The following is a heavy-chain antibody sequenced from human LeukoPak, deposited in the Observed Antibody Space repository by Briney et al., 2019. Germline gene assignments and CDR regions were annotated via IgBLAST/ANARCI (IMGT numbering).Heavy chain of an antibody. CDR1: GFTFDDYA. D-gene: IGHD6-19*01. J-gene: IGHJ6*02. CDR3: AKDRIASWQWDYYYYGMDV. Sequence: PGGSLRLSCAASGFTFDDYAMHWVRQAPGKGLEWVSLISWDGGSTYYADSVKGRFTISRDNSKNSLYLQMNSLRAEDTALYYCAKDRIASWQWDYYYYGMDVWGQGTTVTVSS. V-gene: IGHV3-43D*03. CDR2: ISWDGGST.